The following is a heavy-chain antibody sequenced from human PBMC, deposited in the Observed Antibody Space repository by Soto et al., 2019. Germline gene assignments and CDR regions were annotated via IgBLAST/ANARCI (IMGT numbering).Heavy chain of an antibody. V-gene: IGHV1-3*01. CDR1: GYTFSTYA. J-gene: IGHJ6*02. D-gene: IGHD1-1*01. CDR3: ARGKGMEENYYYYGLDI. Sequence: ASVKVSCKASGYTFSTYAMHWVRQAPGQSLEWMGWVNGGTGQTKYSQRFQDRVTIARDASASTAYMELSSLRSEDTAVYYCARGKGMEENYYYYGLDIWGQGTTVTVSS. CDR2: VNGGTGQT.